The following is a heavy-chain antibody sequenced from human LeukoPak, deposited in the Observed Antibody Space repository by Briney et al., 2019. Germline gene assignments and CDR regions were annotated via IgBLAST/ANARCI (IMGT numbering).Heavy chain of an antibody. CDR1: GGSISSYY. J-gene: IGHJ4*02. CDR2: IYYSGST. CDR3: ARGSTPGR. V-gene: IGHV4-59*01. D-gene: IGHD4-23*01. Sequence: SETLSLTCTVSGGSISSYYWSWIRQPPRKGLERIGYIYYSGSTNYNPSLKSRVTISVATSKNQFSLKLSSVTGADTAVYYWARGSTPGRRGKGTLVSVSS.